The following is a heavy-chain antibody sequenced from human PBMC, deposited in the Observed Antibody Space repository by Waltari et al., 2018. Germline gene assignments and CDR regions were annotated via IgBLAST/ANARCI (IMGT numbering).Heavy chain of an antibody. CDR1: GYTFPSYV. Sequence: VQLVQSGAEVKKPVASVTLSCKASGYTFPSYVIRCFPPAPGQGLEWMGWISAYNGNTNYAQKLQGRVTMTTDTSTSTAYMELRSLRSDDTAVYYCARSGGSHLAGAFDIWGQGTMVTVSS. J-gene: IGHJ3*02. V-gene: IGHV1-18*01. CDR2: ISAYNGNT. D-gene: IGHD1-26*01. CDR3: ARSGGSHLAGAFDI.